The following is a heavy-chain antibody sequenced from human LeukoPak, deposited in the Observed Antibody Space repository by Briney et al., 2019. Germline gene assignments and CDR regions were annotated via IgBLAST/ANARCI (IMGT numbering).Heavy chain of an antibody. J-gene: IGHJ4*02. Sequence: GGSLRLSCAASGFTFSSYGMHWVRQAPGKGLEWVAFIRYDGSKKYYADSVKGRFSISRDKSKNTLYLQMNSLRAEDTAVYYCAREARSSGSFDYWGQGTLVTVSS. V-gene: IGHV3-30*02. CDR3: AREARSSGSFDY. CDR1: GFTFSSYG. CDR2: IRYDGSKK. D-gene: IGHD6-19*01.